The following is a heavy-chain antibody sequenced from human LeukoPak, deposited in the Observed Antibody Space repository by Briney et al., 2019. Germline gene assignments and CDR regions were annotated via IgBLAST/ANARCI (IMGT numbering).Heavy chain of an antibody. J-gene: IGHJ4*02. V-gene: IGHV3-48*01. CDR3: ARGPELRWDLRLYFDY. Sequence: GGSLRLSCAASGFTFSSYSMNWVRQAPGKGLEWVSYISSSSSTIYYADSVKGRFTISRDNAKNSLYLQMNSLRAEDTAVYYCARGPELRWDLRLYFDYWGQGTLVTVSS. CDR2: ISSSSSTI. D-gene: IGHD4-23*01. CDR1: GFTFSSYS.